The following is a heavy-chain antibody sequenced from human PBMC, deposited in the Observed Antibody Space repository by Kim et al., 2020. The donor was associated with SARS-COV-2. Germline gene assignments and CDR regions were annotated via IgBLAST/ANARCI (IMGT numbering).Heavy chain of an antibody. V-gene: IGHV4-39*01. CDR3: ASLSPSQQLGYY. D-gene: IGHD6-13*01. Sequence: YNPSLKSRVTIAVDTSKNQCPLKLSSVTAADTAVYYCASLSPSQQLGYYWGQGTLVTVSS. J-gene: IGHJ4*02.